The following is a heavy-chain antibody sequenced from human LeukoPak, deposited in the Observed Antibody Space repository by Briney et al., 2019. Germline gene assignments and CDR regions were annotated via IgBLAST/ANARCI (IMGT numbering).Heavy chain of an antibody. CDR2: IYSGGST. CDR1: GFTVSTKY. D-gene: IGHD4-11*01. J-gene: IGHJ4*02. Sequence: GGSLRLSCAASGFTVSTKYMSWVRQAPGKGLEWVSVIYSGGSTYYADSVKGRFTISRDNSKNTLYLQMNSLRAEDTAVYYCARGGYSTLRTVWGQGTLVTVSS. CDR3: ARGGYSTLRTV. V-gene: IGHV3-53*01.